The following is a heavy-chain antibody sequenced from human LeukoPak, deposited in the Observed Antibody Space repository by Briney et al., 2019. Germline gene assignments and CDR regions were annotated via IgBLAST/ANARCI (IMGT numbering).Heavy chain of an antibody. D-gene: IGHD1-26*01. Sequence: PGGSLRLSCAASGFTVSTNYMSWVRQAPGKGLEWVSYINRGSSTIYYADSVKGRFIISRDNAKNSLYLQVKSLRDEDTAVYYCARECLMVGVYDAFDIWGQGTMVTVSS. CDR1: GFTVSTNY. V-gene: IGHV3-48*02. J-gene: IGHJ3*02. CDR2: INRGSSTI. CDR3: ARECLMVGVYDAFDI.